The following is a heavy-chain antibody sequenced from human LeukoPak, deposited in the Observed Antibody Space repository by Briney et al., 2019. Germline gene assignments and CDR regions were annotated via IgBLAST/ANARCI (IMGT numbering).Heavy chain of an antibody. Sequence: GGSLGLSCAASGFTFSSYSMNWVRQAPGKGLEWVSYISSSSSTIYYADSVKGRFTISRDNAKNSLYLQMNSLRAEDTAVYYCARSMVRGFYYMDVWGKGTTVTVSS. CDR2: ISSSSSTI. D-gene: IGHD3-10*01. J-gene: IGHJ6*03. CDR3: ARSMVRGFYYMDV. V-gene: IGHV3-48*01. CDR1: GFTFSSYS.